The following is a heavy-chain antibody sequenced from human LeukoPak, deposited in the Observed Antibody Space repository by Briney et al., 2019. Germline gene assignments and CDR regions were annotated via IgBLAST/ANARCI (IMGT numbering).Heavy chain of an antibody. Sequence: GGSLRLSWAGSGFPYSSHAMSYVAQAPGRALECVSDISDSGDYTPYADSVTGRFTISRDNSRNTLYLQMISLRPEDTAVYYCAKDTFIGKYCTNGVCSPFDYWGQGTLVTVSS. J-gene: IGHJ4*02. V-gene: IGHV3-23*01. CDR1: GFPYSSHA. CDR3: AKDTFIGKYCTNGVCSPFDY. CDR2: ISDSGDYT. D-gene: IGHD2-8*01.